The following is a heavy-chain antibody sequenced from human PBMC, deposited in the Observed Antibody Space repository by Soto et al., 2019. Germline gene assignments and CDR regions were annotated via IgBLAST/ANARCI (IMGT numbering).Heavy chain of an antibody. J-gene: IGHJ4*02. CDR2: ISYDGSNK. D-gene: IGHD3-9*01. V-gene: IGHV3-30-3*01. Sequence: GGSLRLSCAASGFTFSSYAMHWVRQAPGKGLEWVAVISYDGSNKYYADSVKGRFTISRNNSKNTLYLQMNSLRAEDTAVFSCAILSTEFDWSYYFDFWGQGTMVTVSS. CDR3: AILSTEFDWSYYFDF. CDR1: GFTFSSYA.